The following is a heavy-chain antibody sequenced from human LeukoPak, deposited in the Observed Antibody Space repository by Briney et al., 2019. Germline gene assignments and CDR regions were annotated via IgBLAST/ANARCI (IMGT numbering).Heavy chain of an antibody. J-gene: IGHJ4*02. D-gene: IGHD6-19*01. V-gene: IGHV3-23*01. Sequence: QPGGSLRLSCAASGFSFSSYAMSWVRQAPGKGLEWVSGISGSGGTTYYADSVKGRFTISRDNSKNTLYLQMNSLRVEDTAVYYCAKKSEQWLVRTNFDYWGQGTLVTVSS. CDR2: ISGSGGTT. CDR1: GFSFSSYA. CDR3: AKKSEQWLVRTNFDY.